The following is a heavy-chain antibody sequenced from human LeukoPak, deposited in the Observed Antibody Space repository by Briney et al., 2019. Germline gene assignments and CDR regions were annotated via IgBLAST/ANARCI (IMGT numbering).Heavy chain of an antibody. Sequence: ASVKVSCKASGYTFTSYGISWVRQAPGQGLEWMGWISAYNGNRNYAQKLQGRVTMTTDTSTSTAYMELRSLRPDDTAVCYCARDPTAYCSGGSCYSGALDYWGQGTLVIVSS. V-gene: IGHV1-18*01. J-gene: IGHJ4*02. D-gene: IGHD2-15*01. CDR1: GYTFTSYG. CDR2: ISAYNGNR. CDR3: ARDPTAYCSGGSCYSGALDY.